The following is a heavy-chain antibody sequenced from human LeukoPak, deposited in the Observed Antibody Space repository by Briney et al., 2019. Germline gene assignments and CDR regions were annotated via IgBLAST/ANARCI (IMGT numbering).Heavy chain of an antibody. D-gene: IGHD3-10*01. CDR3: ARILIWHDAFDI. CDR1: GGSISSYY. Sequence: SETLSLTCTVSGGSISSYYWSWIRQPPGKGLEWIGYIYYSGSTNYNPSLKSRVTISVDTSKNQFSLKLSSLTAADTAVYYCARILIWHDAFDIWGQGTMVTVSS. J-gene: IGHJ3*02. V-gene: IGHV4-59*12. CDR2: IYYSGST.